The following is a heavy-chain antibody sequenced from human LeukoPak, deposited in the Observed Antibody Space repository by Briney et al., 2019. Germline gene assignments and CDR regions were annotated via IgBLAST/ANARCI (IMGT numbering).Heavy chain of an antibody. Sequence: SETLSLTCAVYGVSFSGYYWSWIRQPPGKGLEWIGEINHSGSTNYNPSLKSRVTISVDTSKNQFSLKLSSVTAADTAVYYCARGSSSSWYLVVVHNWFDLWGQGTLVTVSS. D-gene: IGHD6-13*01. J-gene: IGHJ5*02. V-gene: IGHV4-34*01. CDR3: ARGSSSSWYLVVVHNWFDL. CDR1: GVSFSGYY. CDR2: INHSGST.